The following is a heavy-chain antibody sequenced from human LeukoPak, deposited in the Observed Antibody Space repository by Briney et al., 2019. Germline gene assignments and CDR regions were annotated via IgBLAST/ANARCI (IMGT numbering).Heavy chain of an antibody. CDR2: INHSGST. D-gene: IGHD6-19*01. J-gene: IGHJ6*04. CDR1: GGSSSGYY. Sequence: PSETLSLTCAVYGGSSSGYYWSWIRQPPGKGLEWIGEINHSGSTNYNPSLKSRVTISVDTSKNQFSLKLSSVTAADTAVYYCARTPKADYYYGMDVWGKGTTVTVSS. CDR3: ARTPKADYYYGMDV. V-gene: IGHV4-34*01.